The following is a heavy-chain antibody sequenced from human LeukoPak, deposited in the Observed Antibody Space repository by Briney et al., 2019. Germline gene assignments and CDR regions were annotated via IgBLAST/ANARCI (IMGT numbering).Heavy chain of an antibody. Sequence: SETLSPTCTVSGGSISSYYWSWIRQPPGKGLEWIGYIYYSGSTNYNPSLKSRVTISVDTSKNQFSLKLSSVTAADTAVYYCARLWRGWFDPWGQGTLVTVSS. CDR1: GGSISSYY. V-gene: IGHV4-59*08. CDR3: ARLWRGWFDP. CDR2: IYYSGST. J-gene: IGHJ5*02.